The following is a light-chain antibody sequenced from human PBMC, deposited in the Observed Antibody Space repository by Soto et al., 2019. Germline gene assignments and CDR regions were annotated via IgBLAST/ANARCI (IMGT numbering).Light chain of an antibody. V-gene: IGKV1-39*01. Sequence: DLQMTPSPSSLSASVGDRVTITCRASQSINSYLNWYQQKPGKAPKLLIYAASSLQSGVPSRFSGRGSGTDFTLTISSLQPEDFATYYCQQSYSTLFTFGQGTRLEIK. J-gene: IGKJ5*01. CDR2: AAS. CDR3: QQSYSTLFT. CDR1: QSINSY.